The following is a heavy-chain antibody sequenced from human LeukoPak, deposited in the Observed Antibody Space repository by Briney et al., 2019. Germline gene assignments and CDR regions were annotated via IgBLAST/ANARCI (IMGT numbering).Heavy chain of an antibody. Sequence: GGSLRLSCAASGFTFSTYAMSWVRQAPGKGLEWVSTISSSGGSTYYADSVKGRFTISRDNSKNTLYLQMNSLRAEDTAVYYCAKVVGATTRGYFDYWGQGTLVTVSS. CDR1: GFTFSTYA. CDR2: ISSSGGST. CDR3: AKVVGATTRGYFDY. D-gene: IGHD1-26*01. V-gene: IGHV3-23*01. J-gene: IGHJ4*02.